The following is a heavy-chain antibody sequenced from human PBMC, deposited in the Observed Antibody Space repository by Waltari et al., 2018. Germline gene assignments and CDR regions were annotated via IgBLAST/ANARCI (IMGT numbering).Heavy chain of an antibody. V-gene: IGHV4-39*01. CDR3: ARPGRVGGGSLMGLDY. D-gene: IGHD2-15*01. CDR2: FSYDANT. CDR1: GGSISSTSYY. Sequence: QLQLQESGPGLVKPSETLSLPCSVHGGSISSTSYYWGWIRPPPGKGLEWIGSFSYDANTYYNPSLKSRITISVDTSKNQFSRQLRSVTAADTAIYYCARPGRVGGGSLMGLDYWGQGTLVTVSS. J-gene: IGHJ4*02.